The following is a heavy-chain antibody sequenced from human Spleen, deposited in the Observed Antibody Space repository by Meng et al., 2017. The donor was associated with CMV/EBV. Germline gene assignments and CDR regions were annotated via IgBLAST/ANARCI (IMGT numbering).Heavy chain of an antibody. CDR3: ATVPQVFGCFDP. CDR1: GGTFNTYA. V-gene: IGHV1-69*05. CDR2: IIPGFGTT. D-gene: IGHD3-10*01. Sequence: KASGGTFNTYAVTWVRQAPGQGLEWMGGIIPGFGTTNYAQKFQDRVTITTDESTGTAYMELNSLRSEDTAVYYCATVPQVFGCFDPWGQGTLVTVSS. J-gene: IGHJ5*02.